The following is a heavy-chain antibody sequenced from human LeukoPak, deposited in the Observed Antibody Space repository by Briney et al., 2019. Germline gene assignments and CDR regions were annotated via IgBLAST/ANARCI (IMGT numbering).Heavy chain of an antibody. J-gene: IGHJ4*02. CDR1: GFTVSNNY. Sequence: GGSLILSCAASGFTVSNNYMSWVRQAPGKGLEWVSVISSGAGTYYADSVKGRFTSFRDNSKNTLYLQMNSLRDEDTAVYYRARDQNYWGQGTLVTVSS. V-gene: IGHV3-66*01. CDR2: ISSGAGT. CDR3: ARDQNY.